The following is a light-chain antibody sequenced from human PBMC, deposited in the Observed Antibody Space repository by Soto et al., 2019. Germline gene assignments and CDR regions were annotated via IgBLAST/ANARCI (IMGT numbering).Light chain of an antibody. Sequence: EIGLMQSPGTLSLSPGGRATLSCRASQSVSRNYVAWYQQKPGQAPRLLIYGASSRASGIPDRFSGSGSGADFTLSITRLEPEDFALYYCQQYGSTPLTFGGGTKVDIK. CDR3: QQYGSTPLT. V-gene: IGKV3-20*01. J-gene: IGKJ4*01. CDR1: QSVSRNY. CDR2: GAS.